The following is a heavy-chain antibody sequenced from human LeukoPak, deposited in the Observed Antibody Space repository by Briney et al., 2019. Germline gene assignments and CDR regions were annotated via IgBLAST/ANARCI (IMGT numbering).Heavy chain of an antibody. CDR3: ASIVVVPAAMAALDI. CDR2: ISSSSSYI. J-gene: IGHJ3*02. V-gene: IGHV3-21*01. D-gene: IGHD2-2*01. CDR1: GFTFSSYS. Sequence: PGGSLRLSCAASGFTFSSYSMNWVRQAPWKGLEWVSSISSSSSYIYYADSVKGRFTISRDNAKNSLYLQMNSLRAEDTTVYYCASIVVVPAAMAALDIWGQGTMVTVSS.